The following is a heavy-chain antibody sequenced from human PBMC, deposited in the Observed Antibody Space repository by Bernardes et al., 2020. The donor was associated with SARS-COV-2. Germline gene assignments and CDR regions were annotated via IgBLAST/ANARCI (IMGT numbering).Heavy chain of an antibody. CDR1: GYRFTTSW. Sequence: GESLKISCKASGYRFTTSWIGWVRQKPGKGLEWMGIIYPGDSDTEYGPSFQGLVTISADESIATAYLQWSSLKASDSAIYYCAGGVRGRFDYWGQGTLVTVSS. CDR2: IYPGDSDT. D-gene: IGHD1-26*01. V-gene: IGHV5-51*01. CDR3: AGGVRGRFDY. J-gene: IGHJ4*02.